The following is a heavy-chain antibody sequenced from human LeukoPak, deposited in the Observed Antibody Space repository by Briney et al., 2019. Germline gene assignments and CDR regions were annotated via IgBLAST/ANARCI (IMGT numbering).Heavy chain of an antibody. Sequence: GESLKISCKGSGYSFTSYWIGWVRQRPRKGLEWMGIIYTGDSDTRYSPSFQGQVTISADKSISTAYVQWSSLEASDTAMYYCARRSQSGIYVEYWGQGTLVTVSS. CDR2: IYTGDSDT. J-gene: IGHJ4*02. CDR1: GYSFTSYW. CDR3: ARRSQSGIYVEY. D-gene: IGHD1-26*01. V-gene: IGHV5-51*01.